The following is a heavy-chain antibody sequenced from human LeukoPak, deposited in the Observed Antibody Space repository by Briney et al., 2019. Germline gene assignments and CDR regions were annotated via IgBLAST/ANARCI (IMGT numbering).Heavy chain of an antibody. CDR2: ISSDGSST. V-gene: IGHV3-74*01. Sequence: QPGGSLRLSCAASGFTFSSHWMHWVRQAPGKGLVWVSRISSDGSSTRYADSVKGRFTISRDNAKNTLYLQMNSLRAEDTAVYYCARGGSPPEALGDSFDIWGQGTMVTVSS. CDR1: GFTFSSHW. J-gene: IGHJ3*02. D-gene: IGHD1-26*01. CDR3: ARGGSPPEALGDSFDI.